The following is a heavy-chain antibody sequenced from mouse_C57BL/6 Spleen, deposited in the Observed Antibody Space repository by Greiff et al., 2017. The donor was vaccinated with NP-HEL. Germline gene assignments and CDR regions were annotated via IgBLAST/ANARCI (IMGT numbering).Heavy chain of an antibody. CDR1: GYSITSGYY. CDR2: ISYDGSN. CDR3: ARAGTRWYFDV. Sequence: EVQLMESGPGLVKPSQSLSLTCSVTGYSITSGYYWNWIRQFPGNKLEWMGYISYDGSNNYNPSLKNRISITRDTSKNQFFLKLNSVTTEDTATYYCARAGTRWYFDVWGTGTTVTVSS. V-gene: IGHV3-6*01. J-gene: IGHJ1*03. D-gene: IGHD4-1*01.